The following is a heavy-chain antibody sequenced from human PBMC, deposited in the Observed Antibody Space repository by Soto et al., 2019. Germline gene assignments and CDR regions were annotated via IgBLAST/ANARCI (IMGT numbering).Heavy chain of an antibody. D-gene: IGHD3-22*01. CDR2: ISYDGSKI. CDR3: ANSFRSSGYYYLED. CDR1: GFTFSARG. Sequence: QVQLVESGGGVVQPGKSLRLSCAASGFTFSARGMHWVRQAPGKGLEWVAVISYDGSKIYYGDSVKGRFTISRDNSNNSLSLQMNSLRTEDTAVYYCANSFRSSGYYYLEDWGQGTLVTVSS. J-gene: IGHJ4*02. V-gene: IGHV3-30*18.